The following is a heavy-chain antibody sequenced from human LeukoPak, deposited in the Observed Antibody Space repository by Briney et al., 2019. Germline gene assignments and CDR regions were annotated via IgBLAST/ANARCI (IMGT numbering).Heavy chain of an antibody. V-gene: IGHV4-34*01. Sequence: SETLSLTCAVYGASFSGYYWSWIRQPPGKGLEWIGDINYSASTNYNLSLKSRVTISVDMSKNQFSLKLRSVTAADTAVYYCARDPYYDSGGSYHVDYWGQGTLVTVSS. CDR1: GASFSGYY. CDR2: INYSAST. CDR3: ARDPYYDSGGSYHVDY. D-gene: IGHD3-22*01. J-gene: IGHJ4*02.